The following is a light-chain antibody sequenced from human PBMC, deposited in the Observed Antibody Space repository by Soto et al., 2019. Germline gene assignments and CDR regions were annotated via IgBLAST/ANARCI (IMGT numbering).Light chain of an antibody. V-gene: IGLV2-23*01. J-gene: IGLJ2*01. CDR1: SSDVGSYNL. CDR2: EGS. Sequence: QSVLTQPASVSGSPGQSITISCTGTSSDVGSYNLVSWYQQQPGKAPKLIIYEGSNRPSGVSNRFFGSKSGNTASLTISGLQAEDEADYYCCSYAGSSTMVFGGGTKVTVL. CDR3: CSYAGSSTMV.